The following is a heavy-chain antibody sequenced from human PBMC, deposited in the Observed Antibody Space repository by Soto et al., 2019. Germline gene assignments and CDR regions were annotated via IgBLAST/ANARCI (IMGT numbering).Heavy chain of an antibody. CDR3: ARGQTLVATTFFDY. Sequence: PSETLSLTCTVSGGSISSGDYYWSWIRQPPGKGLEWIGYIYYSGSTYYNPSLKSRVTISVDTSKNQFSLKLSSVTAADTVVYYCARGQTLVATTFFDYWGQGTLVTVSS. CDR1: GGSISSGDYY. D-gene: IGHD5-12*01. V-gene: IGHV4-30-4*01. J-gene: IGHJ4*02. CDR2: IYYSGST.